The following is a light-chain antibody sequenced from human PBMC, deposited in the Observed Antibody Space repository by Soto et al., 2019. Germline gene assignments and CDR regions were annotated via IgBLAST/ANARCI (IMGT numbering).Light chain of an antibody. CDR3: HSYDSSLSGSV. Sequence: QCALTQPPSVSGAPGQRVTISCTRSSSNIGAGYDVHWYQQFPGTAPKLLIYGNTNRPSGVPDRFSGSKSGTSASLAITGLQAEDEADYYCHSYDSSLSGSVFGGGTKLTVL. CDR1: SSNIGAGYD. CDR2: GNT. V-gene: IGLV1-40*01. J-gene: IGLJ3*02.